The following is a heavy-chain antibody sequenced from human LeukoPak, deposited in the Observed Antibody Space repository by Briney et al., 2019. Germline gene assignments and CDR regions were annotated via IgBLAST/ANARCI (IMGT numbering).Heavy chain of an antibody. Sequence: GGSLRLSCAASGFTFNAYSMGWVRQAPGKGLEWVSIISRASESIFYADSVKGRFTISRDNAKNSLYLQMNSLRAEDTAVYYCARANWFDPWGQGTLVTVSS. CDR3: ARANWFDP. CDR1: GFTFNAYS. V-gene: IGHV3-21*01. J-gene: IGHJ5*02. CDR2: ISRASESI.